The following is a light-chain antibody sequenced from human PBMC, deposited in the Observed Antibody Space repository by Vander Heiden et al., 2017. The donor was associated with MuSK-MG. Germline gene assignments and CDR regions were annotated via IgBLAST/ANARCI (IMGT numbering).Light chain of an antibody. J-gene: IGKJ2*01. CDR2: AAA. V-gene: IGKV1-39*01. CDR1: QGISGY. CDR3: QQSYSTPYT. Sequence: DIQVTQSPSFLSASVGDSVTISSRASQGISGYLNWYQQKPGEAHKLLIYAAANLLTGVTPRFSGSGSGTDFTLAIRSVQPEDVATYYCQQSYSTPYTFGQGTNLDIK.